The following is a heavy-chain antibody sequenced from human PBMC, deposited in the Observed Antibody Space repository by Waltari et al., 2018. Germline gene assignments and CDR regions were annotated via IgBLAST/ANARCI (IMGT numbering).Heavy chain of an antibody. CDR2: IYSGVGA. CDR3: ARGPPISAKWELCWFDY. J-gene: IGHJ4*02. CDR1: GFAVSDNY. Sequence: EVQVVESGGGLIQPGGSLRLSCAASGFAVSDNYMSWVRQAPGKGREGVGVIYSGVGADYADAVKGRFTISRDSSENTFYLQMSSLRVEDTAVYYCARGPPISAKWELCWFDYWGQGTLVTVSS. D-gene: IGHD3-16*01. V-gene: IGHV3-53*01.